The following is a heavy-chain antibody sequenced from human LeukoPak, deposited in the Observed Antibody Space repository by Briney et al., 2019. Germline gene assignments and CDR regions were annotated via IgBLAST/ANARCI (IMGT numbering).Heavy chain of an antibody. V-gene: IGHV4-4*07. J-gene: IGHJ6*02. CDR2: IYTSGST. CDR1: GGSISSYY. D-gene: IGHD2-2*01. CDR3: ARQQVVGYYYGMDV. Sequence: SSETLSLTCTVSGGSISSYYWSWIRQPAGKGLEWIGRIYTSGSTNYNPSLKSRVTMSVDTSKNQFSLKLSSVTTADTAVYYCARQQVVGYYYGMDVWGQGTTVTVSS.